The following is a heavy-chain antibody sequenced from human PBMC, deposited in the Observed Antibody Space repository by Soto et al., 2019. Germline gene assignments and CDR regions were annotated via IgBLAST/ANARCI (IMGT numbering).Heavy chain of an antibody. J-gene: IGHJ5*02. CDR3: AIFSTMFEGNWFDP. CDR1: GFTFSSYG. D-gene: IGHD3-3*01. V-gene: IGHV3-30*03. Sequence: SGGSLRLSCAASGFTFSSYGMHWVRQAPGKGLEWVAVISYDGSNKYYADSVKGRFTISRDNPKNTLYLQMNSLRAEDTAVYYCAIFSTMFEGNWFDPWGHGTLVTVSS. CDR2: ISYDGSNK.